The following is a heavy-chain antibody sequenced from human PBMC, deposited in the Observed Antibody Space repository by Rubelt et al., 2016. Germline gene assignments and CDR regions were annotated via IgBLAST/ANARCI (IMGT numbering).Heavy chain of an antibody. J-gene: IGHJ6*02. CDR2: INSDGRNI. V-gene: IGHV3-74*01. D-gene: IGHD3-22*01. CDR1: GFTFRRYW. CDR3: VKADSSGFYLYQYYGMDV. Sequence: CGGNLVQPGGSLRLSCAASGFTFRRYWMHWVRQAPGKGLVWVSRINSDGRNIYYADSVKGRFTISRDNAKNTLYLQMNSLRAEDTAVYHCVKADSSGFYLYQYYGMDVWGQGTTVTVSS.